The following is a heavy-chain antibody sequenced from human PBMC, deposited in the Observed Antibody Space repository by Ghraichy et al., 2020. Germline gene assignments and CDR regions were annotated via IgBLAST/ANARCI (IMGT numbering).Heavy chain of an antibody. D-gene: IGHD1-14*01. V-gene: IGHV3-33*01. Sequence: GGSLRLSCAASGFTFSNYGMHWVRQAPGKGLEWVAVIWYDGSNKYYADSVKGRFTISRDNSKNTLYLQMNSLRAEDTAVYYCARKGKNVSGNYGMDVWGQGTTVTVSS. CDR3: ARKGKNVSGNYGMDV. J-gene: IGHJ6*02. CDR1: GFTFSNYG. CDR2: IWYDGSNK.